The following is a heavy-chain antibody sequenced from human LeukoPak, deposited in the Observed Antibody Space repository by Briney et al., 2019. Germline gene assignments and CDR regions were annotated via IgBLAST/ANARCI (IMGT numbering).Heavy chain of an antibody. CDR2: IYYSGST. J-gene: IGHJ3*02. Sequence: SETLSLTCTVSGGSISSGGYYWSWIRQHPGKGLEWIGYIYYSGSTYYNPSLKSRVTISVDTSKNQFSLKLSSVTAADTAVYYCARAESDYDSSGYYVTDAFDIWGQGTMVTVSS. D-gene: IGHD3-22*01. CDR3: ARAESDYDSSGYYVTDAFDI. V-gene: IGHV4-31*03. CDR1: GGSISSGGYY.